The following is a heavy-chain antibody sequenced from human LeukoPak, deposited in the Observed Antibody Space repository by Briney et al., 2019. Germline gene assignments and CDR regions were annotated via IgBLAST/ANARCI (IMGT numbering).Heavy chain of an antibody. CDR1: GYTFTSYG. D-gene: IGHD3-9*01. Sequence: ASVKVSCKASGYTFTSYGISWVRQAPGQGLEWMGWISAYNGNTNYAQKLQGRVTMTTDTSTSTAYMELRSLRSDDTAVYYCARAREVITYYDILTGIGPNDYWGQGTLVTVSS. CDR2: ISAYNGNT. CDR3: ARAREVITYYDILTGIGPNDY. V-gene: IGHV1-18*01. J-gene: IGHJ4*02.